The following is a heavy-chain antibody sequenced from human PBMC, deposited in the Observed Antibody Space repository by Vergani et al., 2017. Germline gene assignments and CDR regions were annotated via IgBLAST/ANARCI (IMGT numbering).Heavy chain of an antibody. Sequence: QVQLVQSGAEVKKPGSSVKVSCKASGGTFSSYTISWVRQAPGQGLEWMGRIIPILGIANYAQKFQGRVTITADKSTSTAYMELSSLRSEDTAVYYCTTVRVYSSSWAYYYYMDVWGKGTTVTVSS. D-gene: IGHD6-6*01. CDR2: IIPILGIA. J-gene: IGHJ6*03. V-gene: IGHV1-69*02. CDR1: GGTFSSYT. CDR3: TTVRVYSSSWAYYYYMDV.